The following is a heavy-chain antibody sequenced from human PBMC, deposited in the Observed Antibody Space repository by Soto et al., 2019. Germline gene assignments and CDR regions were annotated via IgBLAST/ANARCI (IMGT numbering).Heavy chain of an antibody. Sequence: PGGSLRLSCAASGFTFSSYAMHWVRQAPGKGLEWVAVISYDGSNKYYADSVKGRFTISRDNSKNTLYLQMNSLRAEDTAVYYCAREIYSSGAHYYYYGMDVWGQGTTVTVSS. CDR1: GFTFSSYA. D-gene: IGHD2-21*01. CDR3: AREIYSSGAHYYYYGMDV. J-gene: IGHJ6*02. V-gene: IGHV3-30-3*01. CDR2: ISYDGSNK.